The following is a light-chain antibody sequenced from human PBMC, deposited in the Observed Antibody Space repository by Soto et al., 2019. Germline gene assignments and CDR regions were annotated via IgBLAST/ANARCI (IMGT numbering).Light chain of an antibody. CDR3: QKYNSAPYT. V-gene: IGKV1-27*01. CDR1: QGISNY. Sequence: DIQMTQSPSSLSASVGDRVTITCRASQGISNYLAWHQQKPGKVPKLLIYAASTVQSGVPSRFSGSGSGTAFTLTISSLQPEDVATYYCQKYNSAPYTFGKGTNLELK. CDR2: AAS. J-gene: IGKJ2*01.